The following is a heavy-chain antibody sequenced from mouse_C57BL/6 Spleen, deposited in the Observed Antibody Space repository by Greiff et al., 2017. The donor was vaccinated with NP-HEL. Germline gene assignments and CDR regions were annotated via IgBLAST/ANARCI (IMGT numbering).Heavy chain of an antibody. D-gene: IGHD2-3*01. J-gene: IGHJ1*03. CDR1: GFTFSDYG. CDR2: ISSGSSTI. V-gene: IGHV5-17*01. Sequence: DVKLVESGGGLVKPGGSLKLSCAASGFTFSDYGMHWVRQAPEKGLEWVAYISSGSSTIYYADTVKGRFTISRDNAKNTLFLQMTSLRSEDTAMYYCARRECYDGYYGGYFDVWGTGTTVTVSS. CDR3: ARRECYDGYYGGYFDV.